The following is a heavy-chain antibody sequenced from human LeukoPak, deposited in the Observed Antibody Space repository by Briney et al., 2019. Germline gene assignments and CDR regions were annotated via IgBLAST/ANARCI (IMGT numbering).Heavy chain of an antibody. Sequence: GGSLRLSCAASGFTFSNYWMLWVRQVPGKGLVCVSRINIDGTSTSYADSVKGRFTISRDNAENALYLQMNSLRAEDTAVYYCARGSSGWYGIDYWGQGALVNVSP. CDR1: GFTFSNYW. J-gene: IGHJ4*02. D-gene: IGHD6-19*01. V-gene: IGHV3-74*01. CDR2: INIDGTST. CDR3: ARGSSGWYGIDY.